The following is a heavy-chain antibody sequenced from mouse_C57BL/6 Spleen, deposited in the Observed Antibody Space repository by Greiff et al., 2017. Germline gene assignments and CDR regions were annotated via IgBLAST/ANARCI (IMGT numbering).Heavy chain of an antibody. V-gene: IGHV5-9*01. CDR3: ARDSSGFAY. D-gene: IGHD3-2*02. J-gene: IGHJ3*01. CDR2: ISGGGGNT. Sequence: DVKLVESGGGLVKPGGSLKLSCAASGFTFSSYTMSWVRQTPEKRLEWVATISGGGGNTCYPDSVKGRFTISGATAKNTLYLQLSRQRTEDTALYYCARDSSGFAYWGQGTLVTVSA. CDR1: GFTFSSYT.